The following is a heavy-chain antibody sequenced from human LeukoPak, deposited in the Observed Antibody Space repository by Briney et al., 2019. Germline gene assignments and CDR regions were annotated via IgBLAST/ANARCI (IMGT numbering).Heavy chain of an antibody. CDR3: ARDEYYYGSGSYYPFDY. D-gene: IGHD3-10*01. CDR2: IYTSGST. Sequence: SETLSLTCTVSGGSISSYYWSWIRQPAGKGLEWIGRIYTSGSTNYNPSLKSRVTMSVDTSKNQFSLKLSSVTAADTAVCYCARDEYYYGSGSYYPFDYWGQGTLVTVSS. J-gene: IGHJ4*02. CDR1: GGSISSYY. V-gene: IGHV4-4*07.